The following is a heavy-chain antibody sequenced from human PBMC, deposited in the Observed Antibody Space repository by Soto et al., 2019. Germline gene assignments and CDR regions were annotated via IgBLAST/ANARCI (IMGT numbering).Heavy chain of an antibody. Sequence: QVQLAESGGGVVQPGRSLRLSCAASGFTFSSYGMHWVRQAPGKGLEWVAVISYDGSNTYYGDTVKGRFTISRDNSKNTLSLQMNSLRAEDTAVYYCAKDGNVYSSGWYAPSLDYWGQGTLVTVSS. CDR1: GFTFSSYG. D-gene: IGHD6-19*01. J-gene: IGHJ4*02. V-gene: IGHV3-30*18. CDR3: AKDGNVYSSGWYAPSLDY. CDR2: ISYDGSNT.